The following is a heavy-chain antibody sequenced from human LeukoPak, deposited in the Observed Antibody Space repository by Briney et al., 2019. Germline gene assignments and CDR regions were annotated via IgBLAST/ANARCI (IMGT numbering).Heavy chain of an antibody. CDR3: VRDQDSCSNGVCYDGFDT. CDR1: GYTFTDYY. Sequence: ASVKVSCKASGYTFTDYYVHWLRQAPGQGLEWVGWINPNTGDTRYAQKFQGRVSTARDTPVSTAYMELSRLTSDDTAMYYCVRDQDSCSNGVCYDGFDTWGQGTLVTVSS. V-gene: IGHV1-2*02. CDR2: INPNTGDT. J-gene: IGHJ5*02. D-gene: IGHD2-8*01.